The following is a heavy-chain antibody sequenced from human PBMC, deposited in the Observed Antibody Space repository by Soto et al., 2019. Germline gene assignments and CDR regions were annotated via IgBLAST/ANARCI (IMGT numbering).Heavy chain of an antibody. D-gene: IGHD3-22*01. V-gene: IGHV4-59*01. CDR3: ARGSNFYDSSGYLDY. CDR2: IYYSGST. J-gene: IGHJ4*02. Sequence: SETLSLTCTVSGGSISTYYWTWIRQPPGKGLEWIGYIYYSGSTNYNPSLKSRVTISVDTSKKEFSLKMSSVTAADTAVYYCARGSNFYDSSGYLDYWGQGALVTVSS. CDR1: GGSISTYY.